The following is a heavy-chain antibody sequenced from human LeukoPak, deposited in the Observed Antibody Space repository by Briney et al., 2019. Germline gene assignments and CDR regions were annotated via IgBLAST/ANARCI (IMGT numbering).Heavy chain of an antibody. Sequence: GGSLRLSCAASGFIVSGDFMSWVRQAPGKGLEWVSVIYSDGSTYYADSVKGRFTISRDNSKNTLDLQMTGLRAEDTAVYYCARERGRGRDSPWFDYWGQGTLVTVSS. V-gene: IGHV3-53*01. J-gene: IGHJ4*02. D-gene: IGHD1-26*01. CDR2: IYSDGST. CDR1: GFIVSGDF. CDR3: ARERGRGRDSPWFDY.